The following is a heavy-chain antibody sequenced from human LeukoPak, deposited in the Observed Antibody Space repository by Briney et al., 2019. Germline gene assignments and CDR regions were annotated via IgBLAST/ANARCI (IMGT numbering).Heavy chain of an antibody. V-gene: IGHV4-59*01. CDR2: VDHTGST. CDR1: GGSISSYY. Sequence: KPSETLSLTCTVSGGSISSYYWSWIRQPPGKGLEWIGYVDHTGSTNFNPSLNGSVSISRDTTKNLFSLRLRSVTAADTAVYFCARGRVSSSTWYSTYYYYFYMDVWGKGTTVTASS. D-gene: IGHD1-1*01. J-gene: IGHJ6*03. CDR3: ARGRVSSSTWYSTYYYYFYMDV.